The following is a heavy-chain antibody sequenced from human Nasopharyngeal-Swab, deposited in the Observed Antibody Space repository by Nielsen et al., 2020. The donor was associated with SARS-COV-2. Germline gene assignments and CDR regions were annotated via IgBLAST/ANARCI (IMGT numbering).Heavy chain of an antibody. V-gene: IGHV3-74*01. J-gene: IGHJ6*03. CDR3: ARDWGSRITIFGVVIRHPMDV. CDR2: IDTDGAIT. Sequence: GESLKISCAASGFSFRTYWMHWVRQSPGKGLLWVSRIDTDGAITNYADSVKGRFTISRDNAKNSLYLQMNSLRAEDTAVYYCARDWGSRITIFGVVIRHPMDVWGKGTTVTVSS. CDR1: GFSFRTYW. D-gene: IGHD3-3*01.